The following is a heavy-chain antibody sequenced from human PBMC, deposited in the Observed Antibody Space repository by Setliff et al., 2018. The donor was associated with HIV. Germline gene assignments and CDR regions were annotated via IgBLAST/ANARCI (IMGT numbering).Heavy chain of an antibody. J-gene: IGHJ4*02. CDR1: GYTFISYG. D-gene: IGHD3-22*01. CDR2: IIPIFGTA. V-gene: IGHV1-69*13. Sequence: GASVKVSCKASGYTFISYGYSWVRQAPGQGLEWMGGIIPIFGTANYAQKFQGRVTITADESTSTAYMELSSLRSEDTAVYYCAATYYYDSSGLHGFDYWGQGTLVTVSS. CDR3: AATYYYDSSGLHGFDY.